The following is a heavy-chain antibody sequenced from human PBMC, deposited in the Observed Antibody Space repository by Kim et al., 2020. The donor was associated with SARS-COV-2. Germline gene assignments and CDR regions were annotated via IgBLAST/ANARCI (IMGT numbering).Heavy chain of an antibody. D-gene: IGHD5-18*01. Sequence: ASVKVSCKASGDTFSSYAMHWVRQAPGQGLEWMGGINAVYGNAKYAQKFQGRVTITTDTSTSTAYMELSSLRSEDTAVYYCARDRYHRGFRYGYYWVQG. V-gene: IGHV1-3*01. CDR3: ARDRYHRGFRYGYY. CDR1: GDTFSSYA. CDR2: INAVYGNA. J-gene: IGHJ4*02.